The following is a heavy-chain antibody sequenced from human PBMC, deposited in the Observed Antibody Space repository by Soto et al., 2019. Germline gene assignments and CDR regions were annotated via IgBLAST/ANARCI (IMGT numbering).Heavy chain of an antibody. CDR2: IKSKTDGGTT. V-gene: IGHV3-15*01. CDR3: TTDRRNWGGFVVNY. D-gene: IGHD7-27*01. Sequence: GGSLRLSCAASGFTFSNAWMSWVRQAPGKGLEWVGRIKSKTDGGTTDYAAPVKGRFTISRDDSKNTLYLQMNSLKTEDTAVYYCTTDRRNWGGFVVNYWGQGTLVTVSS. CDR1: GFTFSNAW. J-gene: IGHJ4*02.